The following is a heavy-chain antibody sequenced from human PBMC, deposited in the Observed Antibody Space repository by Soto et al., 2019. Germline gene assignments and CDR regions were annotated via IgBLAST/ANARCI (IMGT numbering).Heavy chain of an antibody. Sequence: PGGSLRLSCAASGFTFSGFSMNWVRQAPGKGLEWVSSVTSSPSSVFYADSVKGRFTISRDDAKDSLFLQMNSLGADDMAVYYCAREADFASSGYVLDYWGLGTLVTVSS. CDR2: VTSSPSSV. J-gene: IGHJ4*02. V-gene: IGHV3-21*01. D-gene: IGHD3-22*01. CDR1: GFTFSGFS. CDR3: AREADFASSGYVLDY.